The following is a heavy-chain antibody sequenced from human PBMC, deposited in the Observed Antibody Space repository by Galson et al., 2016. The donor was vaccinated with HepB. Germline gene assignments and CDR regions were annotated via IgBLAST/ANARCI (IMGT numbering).Heavy chain of an antibody. V-gene: IGHV1-2*04. CDR2: INPYSGTT. J-gene: IGHJ4*02. CDR1: GYAFTDYN. CDR3: ARQGKWLQTDGFDS. D-gene: IGHD5-24*01. Sequence: SVKVSCKASGYAFTDYNIHWVRQAPGQGLEWMGWINPYSGTTNYVQKFQGWVAMTRDTSNSTAYMELSRLRSADAAVYYCARQGKWLQTDGFDSWGQGTLVTVSS.